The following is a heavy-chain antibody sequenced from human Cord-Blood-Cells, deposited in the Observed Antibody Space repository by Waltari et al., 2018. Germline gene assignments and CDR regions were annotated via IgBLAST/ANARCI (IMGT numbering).Heavy chain of an antibody. CDR1: GYSFTSYW. CDR3: ARQITATIFGVADAFDI. D-gene: IGHD3-3*01. J-gene: IGHJ3*02. CDR2: IYPGDSDA. Sequence: EVQLVQSGAEVKKPGESLKISCKGSGYSFTSYWIGWVRQMPGKGLEWMGIIYPGDSDARYSPSFQGQVTISADKSISTAYLQWSSLKASDTAMYYCARQITATIFGVADAFDIWGQGTMVTVSS. V-gene: IGHV5-51*01.